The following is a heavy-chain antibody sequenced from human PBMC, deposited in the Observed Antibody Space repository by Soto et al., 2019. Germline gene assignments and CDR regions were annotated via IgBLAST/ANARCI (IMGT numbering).Heavy chain of an antibody. CDR1: GYGFTSYW. Sequence: GESLKISCKGSGYGFTSYWISWVRQMPGKGLEWMGRIDPSDSYTNYSPSFQGHVTISADKSISTAYLQWSSLKASDTAMYYCARHVIAADGTFPKYDYYGMDVWGQGTTVTVSS. V-gene: IGHV5-10-1*01. CDR3: ARHVIAADGTFPKYDYYGMDV. J-gene: IGHJ6*02. D-gene: IGHD6-13*01. CDR2: IDPSDSYT.